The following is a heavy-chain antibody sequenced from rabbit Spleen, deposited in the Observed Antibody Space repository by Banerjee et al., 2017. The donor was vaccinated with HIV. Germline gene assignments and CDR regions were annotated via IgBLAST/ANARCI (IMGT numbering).Heavy chain of an antibody. CDR1: GFSFISGYY. V-gene: IGHV1S40*01. Sequence: QSLEESGGDLVKPGASLTLTCTASGFSFISGYYMCWVRQAPGKGLEWIACIYTGDSGSTFYTSWAKGRFTISKTSSTTVTLQMTSLTVADTATYFCARDTGSSFSSYGMDLWGPGTLVTVS. J-gene: IGHJ6*01. CDR3: ARDTGSSFSSYGMDL. CDR2: IYTGDSGST. D-gene: IGHD8-1*01.